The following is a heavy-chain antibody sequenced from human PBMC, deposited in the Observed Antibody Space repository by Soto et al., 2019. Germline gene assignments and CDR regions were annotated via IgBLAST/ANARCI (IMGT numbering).Heavy chain of an antibody. J-gene: IGHJ4*02. CDR1: GFTLSDYY. V-gene: IGHV3-11*01. Sequence: GGSLILSCAASGFTLSDYYMTWIRQAPGKGLEWVSKISGSGTTIYYADSVKGRLTVSRDNAKNSVYLQMDSLRAEDTAVYYCAKNPRPAAGTNYYDYWGQGTQVTVSS. CDR3: AKNPRPAAGTNYYDY. D-gene: IGHD6-13*01. CDR2: ISGSGTTI.